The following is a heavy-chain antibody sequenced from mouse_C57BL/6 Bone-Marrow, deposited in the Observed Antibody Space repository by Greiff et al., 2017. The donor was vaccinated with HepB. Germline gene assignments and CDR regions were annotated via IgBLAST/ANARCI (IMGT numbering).Heavy chain of an antibody. V-gene: IGHV1-26*01. J-gene: IGHJ2*01. CDR1: GYTFTDYY. CDR2: INPNNGGT. Sequence: VQLQQSGPELVKPGASVKISCKASGYTFTDYYMNWVKQSHGKSLEWIGDINPNNGGTSYNQKFKGKATLTVDKSSSTAYMELRSLTSADSAVYYCARENYGSRRYFDYWGQGTTLTVSS. D-gene: IGHD1-1*01. CDR3: ARENYGSRRYFDY.